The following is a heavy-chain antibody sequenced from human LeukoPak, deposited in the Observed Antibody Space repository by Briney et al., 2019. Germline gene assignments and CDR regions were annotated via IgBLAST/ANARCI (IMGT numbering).Heavy chain of an antibody. CDR2: TYYRSKWYN. D-gene: IGHD3-10*01. CDR1: GDSVSSNSAA. CDR3: AREGNGWFGERGWFDP. Sequence: SQTLSLTCAISGDSVSSNSAAWNWIRQSPSRGLEWLGRTYYRSKWYNDYAVSVKSRITNNPGTSKNQFSLQLNSVTPEDTAVYYCAREGNGWFGERGWFDPWGQGTLVTVSS. J-gene: IGHJ5*02. V-gene: IGHV6-1*01.